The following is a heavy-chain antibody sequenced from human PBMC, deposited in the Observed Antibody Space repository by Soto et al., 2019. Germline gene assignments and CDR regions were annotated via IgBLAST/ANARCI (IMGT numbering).Heavy chain of an antibody. CDR3: ARGGGYDFRSSQAPPIDV. Sequence: SETLSLTCNVSGGSISDFYWSWIRQSPGKRLEWIGYLYHTGSTNYNPALKGRVTISLDTSKNQFSLQVRSVTAADTAVYYCARGGGYDFRSSQAPPIDVWGQGTTVTVSS. D-gene: IGHD3-3*01. CDR2: LYHTGST. CDR1: GGSISDFY. J-gene: IGHJ6*02. V-gene: IGHV4-59*01.